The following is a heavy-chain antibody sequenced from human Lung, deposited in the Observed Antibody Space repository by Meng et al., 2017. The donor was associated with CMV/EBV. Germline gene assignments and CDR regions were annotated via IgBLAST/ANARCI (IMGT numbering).Heavy chain of an antibody. V-gene: IGHV3-48*03. CDR1: GFTFSSSE. CDR3: ARDRAGYYDFPYQFDL. CDR2: ISSGGGTI. D-gene: IGHD3-3*01. J-gene: IGHJ1*01. Sequence: GESXKISCGASGFTFSSSEMTWVRQAPGKGLEWTSYISSGGGTIYYADSVRGRFTISRDNANNSLYLQMNGLRADDTAVYYCARDRAGYYDFPYQFDLWGQGTLVTVSS.